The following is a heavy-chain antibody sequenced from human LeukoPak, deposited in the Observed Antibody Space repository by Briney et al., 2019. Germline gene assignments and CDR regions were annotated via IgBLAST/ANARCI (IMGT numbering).Heavy chain of an antibody. Sequence: ASVKVSCKASGYTFTDYYIHWVRQAPGQGLEWMEWMSPNSDGTNLAQKFQGRVTMTRDTSISTAYMGLSRLRSDDTAVYYCARKRHYFEASGYSYWGQGTLVTVSS. CDR3: ARKRHYFEASGYSY. D-gene: IGHD3-22*01. J-gene: IGHJ4*02. CDR2: MSPNSDGT. V-gene: IGHV1-2*02. CDR1: GYTFTDYY.